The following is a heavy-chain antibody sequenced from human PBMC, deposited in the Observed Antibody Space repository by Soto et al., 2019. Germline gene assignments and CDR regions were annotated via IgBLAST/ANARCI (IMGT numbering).Heavy chain of an antibody. D-gene: IGHD5-18*01. CDR1: GFAFSSYG. CDR3: VSARGYGHASVPYS. V-gene: IGHV3-30*03. J-gene: IGHJ4*02. Sequence: QAQLVESGGGVVQPGRSLRLSCAASGFAFSSYGMHWVGQAPGTGLEWVAVISYDGSLQHYADSVKGRFTISRDNSKYMVLLQMSSLRAEDTAVYYCVSARGYGHASVPYSWGQGTLVSVSS. CDR2: ISYDGSLQ.